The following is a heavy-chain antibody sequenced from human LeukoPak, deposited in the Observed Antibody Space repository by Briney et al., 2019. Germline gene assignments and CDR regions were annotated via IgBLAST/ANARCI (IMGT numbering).Heavy chain of an antibody. CDR1: GGSFSGYY. J-gene: IGHJ4*02. Sequence: SETLSLTCAVYGGSFSGYYWSWIRQPPGKGLEWIGEINHSGSTNYSPSLKSRVTISVDTSKNQFSLKLSSVTAADTAVYYCARPDTAMVRGSFYFDYWGQGTLVTVSS. CDR2: INHSGST. CDR3: ARPDTAMVRGSFYFDY. V-gene: IGHV4-34*01. D-gene: IGHD5-18*01.